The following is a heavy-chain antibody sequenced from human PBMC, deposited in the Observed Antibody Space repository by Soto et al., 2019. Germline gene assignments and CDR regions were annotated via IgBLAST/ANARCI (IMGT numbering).Heavy chain of an antibody. CDR3: ARDPVGGYFDY. V-gene: IGHV4-59*01. CDR1: GGSISSYY. J-gene: IGHJ4*02. CDR2: IYYSGST. D-gene: IGHD3-3*01. Sequence: SETLSLTCTVSGGSISSYYWSWIRQPPGKGLEWIGYIYYSGSTNYNPSLKSRVTISVDTSKNQFSLKLSSVTAADTAVYYCARDPVGGYFDYWGQGTLVTASS.